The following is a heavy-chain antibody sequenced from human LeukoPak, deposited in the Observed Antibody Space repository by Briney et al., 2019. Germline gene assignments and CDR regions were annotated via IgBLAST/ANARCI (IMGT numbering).Heavy chain of an antibody. Sequence: GGSLRLSCAASRFTFSNAWMSWVRQAPGKGLEWVGRIKSKTDGGTTDYAAPVKGRFTISRDDSKNALYLQMNSLKTEDTAVYYCSTDGSSGWYKPYGMDVWGKGTTATVSS. J-gene: IGHJ6*04. V-gene: IGHV3-15*01. CDR1: RFTFSNAW. D-gene: IGHD6-19*01. CDR3: STDGSSGWYKPYGMDV. CDR2: IKSKTDGGTT.